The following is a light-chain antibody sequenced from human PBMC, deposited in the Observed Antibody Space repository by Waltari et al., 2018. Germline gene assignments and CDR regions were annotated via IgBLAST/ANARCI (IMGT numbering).Light chain of an antibody. CDR1: STDVGAYNY. J-gene: IGLJ3*02. CDR3: SSFTNSGSWV. V-gene: IGLV2-14*01. Sequence: QSALTQPASVSGSPGQSITVSCTGTSTDVGAYNYVCWYQQRPGNAPKLMISDVSNRLAGFSDLFSGSKSGNTASLSISGLQAEDEANYYCSSFTNSGSWVFGGGTNVTVL. CDR2: DVS.